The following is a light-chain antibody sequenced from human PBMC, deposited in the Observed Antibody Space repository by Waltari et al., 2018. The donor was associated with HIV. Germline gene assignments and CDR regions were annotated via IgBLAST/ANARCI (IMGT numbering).Light chain of an antibody. CDR2: RNN. Sequence: QSVLTQPPSASGTPGQRVTIPCSGSSSNIGRHYVYWYQQLPGTAPQLLIYRNNQRPSGVPDRFSGSKSGTSASLAISGLRSEDEADYYCAAWDDSLSGRGVVFGGGTKLTVL. CDR3: AAWDDSLSGRGVV. V-gene: IGLV1-47*01. CDR1: SSNIGRHY. J-gene: IGLJ2*01.